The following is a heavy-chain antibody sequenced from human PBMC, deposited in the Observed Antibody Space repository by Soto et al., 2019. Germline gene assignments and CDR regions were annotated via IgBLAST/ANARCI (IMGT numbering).Heavy chain of an antibody. CDR3: ARDRYSYGYLGYYYYYGMDV. V-gene: IGHV1-8*01. CDR1: GYTFTSYD. Sequence: QVPLVQSGAEVKKPGASVKVSCKASGYTFTSYDINWVRQATGQGLEWMGWMNPNSGNTGYAQKFQGRVTMTRNTSISTAYMELSSLRSEDTAVYYCARDRYSYGYLGYYYYYGMDVWGQGTTVTVSS. D-gene: IGHD5-18*01. J-gene: IGHJ6*02. CDR2: MNPNSGNT.